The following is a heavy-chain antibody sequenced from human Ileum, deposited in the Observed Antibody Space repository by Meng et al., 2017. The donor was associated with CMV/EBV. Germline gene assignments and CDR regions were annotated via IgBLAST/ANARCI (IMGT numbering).Heavy chain of an antibody. CDR2: LYYSGNT. CDR1: GGSVTSGTYF. J-gene: IGHJ4*02. D-gene: IGHD1-26*01. Sequence: TCTVSGGSVTSGTYFWSWIRQPPGKGLEWIGYLYYSGNTNYNPSLKSRVIISVGTSKNQFSLKLSSVTAADTAVYFCARFSGNSFDNWGQGTLVTVSS. V-gene: IGHV4-61*01. CDR3: ARFSGNSFDN.